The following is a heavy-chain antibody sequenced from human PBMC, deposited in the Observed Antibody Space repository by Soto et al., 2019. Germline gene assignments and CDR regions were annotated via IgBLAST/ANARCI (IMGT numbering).Heavy chain of an antibody. D-gene: IGHD6-6*01. CDR3: ARTEYTSSPLDY. CDR2: IWYDGSNK. V-gene: IGHV3-33*01. Sequence: GGSLRLSCAASGFTFSRYGMHWVRQAPGKGLEWVAVIWYDGSNKYYADSVKGRFTISRDNSKNTLYLQMNSLRAEDTAMYYCARTEYTSSPLDYWGQGTLVTVSS. CDR1: GFTFSRYG. J-gene: IGHJ4*02.